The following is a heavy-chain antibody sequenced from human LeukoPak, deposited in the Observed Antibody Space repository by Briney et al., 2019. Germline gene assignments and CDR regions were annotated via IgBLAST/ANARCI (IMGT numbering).Heavy chain of an antibody. CDR2: IIPIFGTA. CDR3: ASVGYCSSTSCYKGSRYYYYYMDV. D-gene: IGHD2-2*02. J-gene: IGHJ6*03. Sequence: GASVKVSCKASGGTFSSYAISWVRQAPGQGLEWMGGIIPIFGTANYAQKFQGRVTITADKSTSTAYMELSSLRSEDTAVYYCASVGYCSSTSCYKGSRYYYYYMDVWGKGTTVTISS. V-gene: IGHV1-69*06. CDR1: GGTFSSYA.